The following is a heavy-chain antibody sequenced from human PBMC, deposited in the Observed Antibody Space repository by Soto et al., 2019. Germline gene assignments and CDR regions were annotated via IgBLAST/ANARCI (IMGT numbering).Heavy chain of an antibody. V-gene: IGHV1-18*04. CDR2: ISAYNGNT. J-gene: IGHJ6*02. D-gene: IGHD6-19*01. CDR3: ARDLVAGASHGMDV. Sequence: QVQLVQSGAEVRKPGASVKVSCKASGYTFISYGITWVRQAPGQGLEWMGWISAYNGNTNYAQKFQGRVTMTTDTSTSTAYMELRSLRSDDTAMYYCARDLVAGASHGMDVWGQGTTVTVSS. CDR1: GYTFISYG.